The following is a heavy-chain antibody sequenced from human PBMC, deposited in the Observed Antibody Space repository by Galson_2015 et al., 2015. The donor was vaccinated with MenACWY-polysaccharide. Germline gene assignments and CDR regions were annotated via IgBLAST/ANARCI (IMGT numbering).Heavy chain of an antibody. CDR3: ARVEKYSGSFYILY. V-gene: IGHV4-38-2*01. Sequence: EALSLPCAVSDYSLRSGSFWGWIRQPPGEGMEWIASIFHSGATYYNPSLKRRVTISVETSKNQFSLKLSSVTAADTAVYYCARVEKYSGSFYILYWGQGTLVTVSS. CDR2: IFHSGAT. J-gene: IGHJ4*02. D-gene: IGHD1-26*01. CDR1: DYSLRSGSF.